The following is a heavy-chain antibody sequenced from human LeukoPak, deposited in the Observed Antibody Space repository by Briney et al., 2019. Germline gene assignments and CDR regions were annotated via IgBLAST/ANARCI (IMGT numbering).Heavy chain of an antibody. CDR2: INIKDGDT. V-gene: IGHV1-8*01. J-gene: IGHJ4*02. Sequence: ASVKVSCKASGYTFTSYDINWVRQATGQGLEWMGWINIKDGDTRYAQNFQGRVTITRDTPISTAYMELSSLRSEDTAVYFCARGFRDYWGQGTLVTVSS. CDR3: ARGFRDY. CDR1: GYTFTSYD.